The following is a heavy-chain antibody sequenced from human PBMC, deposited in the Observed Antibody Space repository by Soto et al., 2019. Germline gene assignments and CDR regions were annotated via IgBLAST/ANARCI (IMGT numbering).Heavy chain of an antibody. J-gene: IGHJ1*01. D-gene: IGHD3-3*01. CDR1: GFSFGNYV. Sequence: LRLSCAASGFSFGNYVMNWVRQAPGKGLEWVSGISDSGGSSSSADSVKGRFTVSRDNSKNTLYLQMDSLTGDDTAVYYCTKGGDSWSGSAQHWGQGALVTVSS. CDR3: TKGGDSWSGSAQH. CDR2: ISDSGGSS. V-gene: IGHV3-23*01.